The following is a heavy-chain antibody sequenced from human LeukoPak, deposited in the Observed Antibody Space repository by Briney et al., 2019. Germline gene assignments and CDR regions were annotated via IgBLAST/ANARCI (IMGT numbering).Heavy chain of an antibody. D-gene: IGHD1-26*01. CDR2: ISAGGGST. CDR1: GLTFSDYS. V-gene: IGHV3-23*01. J-gene: IGHJ4*02. Sequence: PGGSLRLSCAAPGLTFSDYSMTWVRQAPGKGLFWVSGISAGGGSTYYADSVKGRFSISRDNSRNTLYLQMNGLRAEDTAVYYCAKWTGSGSYTARYFDYWGQGTLVTVSS. CDR3: AKWTGSGSYTARYFDY.